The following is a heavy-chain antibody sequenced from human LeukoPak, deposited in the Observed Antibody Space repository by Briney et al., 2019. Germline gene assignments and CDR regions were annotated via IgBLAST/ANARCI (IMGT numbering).Heavy chain of an antibody. J-gene: IGHJ6*03. CDR1: GYTFTSYD. V-gene: IGHV1-8*01. CDR3: ARNGYSYGSYYYYYYMDV. Sequence: ASVKVSCKASGYTFTSYDINWVRQATGQGLEWMGWMNPNSGKTGYAQKFQGRVTMTRNTSISTAYMELSSLRSEDTAVYYCARNGYSYGSYYYYYYMDVWGKGTTVTISS. D-gene: IGHD5-18*01. CDR2: MNPNSGKT.